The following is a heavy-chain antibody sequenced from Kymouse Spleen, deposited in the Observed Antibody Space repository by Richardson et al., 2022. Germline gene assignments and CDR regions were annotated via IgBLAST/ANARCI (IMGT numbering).Heavy chain of an antibody. CDR1: GGSFSGYY. CDR3: ARAYYDILTGSPNWFDP. Sequence: QVQLQQWGAGLLKPSETLSLTCAVYGGSFSGYYWSWIRQPPGKGLEWIGEINHSGSTNYNPSLKSRVTISVDTSKNQFSLKLSSVTAADTAVYYCARAYYDILTGSPNWFDPWGQGTLVTVSS. CDR2: INHSGST. D-gene: IGHD3-9*01. V-gene: IGHV4-34*01. J-gene: IGHJ5*02.